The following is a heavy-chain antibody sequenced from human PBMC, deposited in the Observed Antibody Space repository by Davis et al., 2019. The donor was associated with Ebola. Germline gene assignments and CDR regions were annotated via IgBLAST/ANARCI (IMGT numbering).Heavy chain of an antibody. Sequence: SETLSLTCTVSGGSISSYYWSWIRQPPGKGLEWIGYIYYSGSTYYNPSLKSRVTISVDTSKNQFSLKLSSVTAADTAVYYCAKRSSSFFDYWGQGTLVTVSS. CDR1: GGSISSYY. V-gene: IGHV4-59*04. CDR3: AKRSSSFFDY. D-gene: IGHD6-6*01. J-gene: IGHJ4*02. CDR2: IYYSGST.